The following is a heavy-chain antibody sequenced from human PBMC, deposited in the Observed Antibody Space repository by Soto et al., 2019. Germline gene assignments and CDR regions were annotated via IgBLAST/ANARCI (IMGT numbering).Heavy chain of an antibody. J-gene: IGHJ4*02. CDR2: IYHSGST. V-gene: IGHV4-4*02. CDR1: GGSISSSNW. D-gene: IGHD6-19*01. CDR3: ARSTEWLIPFDY. Sequence: SETLSLTCAVSGGSISSSNWWSWVRQPPGKGLEWIGEIYHSGSTNYNPSPKSRVTISVDKSKKQFSLKLSSVTAADTAVYYCARSTEWLIPFDYWGQGTLVTVS.